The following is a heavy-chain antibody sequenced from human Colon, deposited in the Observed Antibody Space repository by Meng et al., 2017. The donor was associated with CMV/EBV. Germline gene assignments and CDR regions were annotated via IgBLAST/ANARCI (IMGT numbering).Heavy chain of an antibody. CDR2: MSHDERKT. V-gene: IGHV3-30*04. CDR3: ARPRGTYYYSSGMDV. J-gene: IGHJ6*02. Sequence: GESLKISCAASGSGPMCSKYAMHWVRQAPGKGLEWVALMSHDERKTYYADSVQGRVTIFRDISENTVYLEMNNLTPEDTAVYYCARPRGTYYYSSGMDVWGQGTTVTVSS. D-gene: IGHD3-10*01. CDR1: GSGPMCSKYA.